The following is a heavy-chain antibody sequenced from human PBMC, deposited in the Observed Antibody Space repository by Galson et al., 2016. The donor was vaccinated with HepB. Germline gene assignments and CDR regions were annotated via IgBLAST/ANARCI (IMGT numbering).Heavy chain of an antibody. CDR1: GFTFSSYA. CDR2: ISGSGGST. Sequence: CAASGFTFSSYAMSWVRQAPGKGLEWVSAISGSGGSTYYADSVKGRFTISRDNSKNTLYLQMNSLRAEDTAVDYCAKAQGWLRLNFWYYFDYWGQGTLVTVSS. J-gene: IGHJ4*02. D-gene: IGHD5-12*01. V-gene: IGHV3-23*01. CDR3: AKAQGWLRLNFWYYFDY.